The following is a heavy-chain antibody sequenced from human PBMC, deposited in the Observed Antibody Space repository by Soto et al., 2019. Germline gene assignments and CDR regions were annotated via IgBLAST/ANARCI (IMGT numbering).Heavy chain of an antibody. CDR3: TKSGYSGYVPSDFDY. CDR1: GFTFGDYA. CDR2: IRSKGYGGTT. D-gene: IGHD5-12*01. Sequence: GGSLRLSCTASGFTFGDYAMSWVRQAPGKGLEWAGFIRSKGYGGTTEYAASVKGRFTISRDDSKSIAYLQMNSLKTEDTAVYYCTKSGYSGYVPSDFDYWGQGTLVTVSS. V-gene: IGHV3-49*04. J-gene: IGHJ4*02.